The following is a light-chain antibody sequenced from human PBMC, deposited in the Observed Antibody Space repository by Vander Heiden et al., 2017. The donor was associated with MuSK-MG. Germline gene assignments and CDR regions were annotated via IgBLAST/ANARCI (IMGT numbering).Light chain of an antibody. CDR2: QTS. V-gene: IGLV1-44*01. CDR3: ASRDDSLVDHVSG. CDR1: ASNIGRHD. J-gene: IGLJ1*01. Sequence: QSSLTQPASASGPPGQRVTLSRSGRASNIGRHDVSWYDCAPRTAPRHHPFQTSRRPSGVPARFFRSRSGTSASLAISGLQSEDGATYFFASRDDSLVDHVSGFG.